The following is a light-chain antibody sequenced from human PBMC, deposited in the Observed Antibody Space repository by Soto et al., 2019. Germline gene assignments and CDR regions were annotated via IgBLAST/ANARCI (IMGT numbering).Light chain of an antibody. J-gene: IGLJ2*01. CDR2: DVS. Sequence: SALTQPASVSGSLGQSITISCTGTSSDVGNYNYVSWYQQHPDKAPKLMIFDVSNRPSGISNRFSGSKSGNTASLTISGLQAEDEADYFRRSYTRTRNVIFGGGRKVTVL. V-gene: IGLV2-14*01. CDR1: SSDVGNYNY. CDR3: RSYTRTRNVI.